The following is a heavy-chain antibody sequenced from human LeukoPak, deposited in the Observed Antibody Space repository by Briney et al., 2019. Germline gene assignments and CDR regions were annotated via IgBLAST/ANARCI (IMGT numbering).Heavy chain of an antibody. D-gene: IGHD5-12*01. J-gene: IGHJ4*02. V-gene: IGHV3-74*01. Sequence: GGSLSLSCAASVFTFSSYCMHCVRQAPGEGLVWVSRINSDGSNTGYADSVKGRFTISRDNAKNTLYLQMNSLSGEDTAVYYCARDQAWLDDYWGQRALVTVCS. CDR1: VFTFSSYC. CDR3: ARDQAWLDDY. CDR2: INSDGSNT.